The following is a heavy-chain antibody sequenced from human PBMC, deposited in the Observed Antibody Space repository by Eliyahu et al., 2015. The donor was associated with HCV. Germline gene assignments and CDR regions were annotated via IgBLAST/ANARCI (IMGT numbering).Heavy chain of an antibody. CDR2: INHSGST. Sequence: QVQLQQWGAGLLKPSETLSLTCAVYGGXFSGYYWSWIRQPPGKGLEWIGEINHSGSTNYNPSLKSRVTISVDTSKNQFSLKLSSVTAADTAVYYCARGMIFWSGYSKVGYFDYWGQGTLVTVSS. CDR3: ARGMIFWSGYSKVGYFDY. D-gene: IGHD3-3*01. J-gene: IGHJ4*02. V-gene: IGHV4-34*01. CDR1: GGXFSGYY.